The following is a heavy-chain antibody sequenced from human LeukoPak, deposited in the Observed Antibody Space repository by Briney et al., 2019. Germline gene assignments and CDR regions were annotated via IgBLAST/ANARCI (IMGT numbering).Heavy chain of an antibody. CDR3: ARDNPGGSFGDYDY. Sequence: SGTLSLTCAVSGASISSSNWWSWVRQSPGKGLEWIGEIYHSGSTNYNPSLKSRVSISLDKSKNQISLRLSSVTVADTAMYYCARDNPGGSFGDYDYWGQGTLVTVSS. D-gene: IGHD4-17*01. V-gene: IGHV4-4*02. J-gene: IGHJ4*02. CDR2: IYHSGST. CDR1: GASISSSNW.